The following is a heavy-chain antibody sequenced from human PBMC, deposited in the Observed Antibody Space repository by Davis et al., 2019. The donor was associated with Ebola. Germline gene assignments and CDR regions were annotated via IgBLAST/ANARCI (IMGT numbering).Heavy chain of an antibody. V-gene: IGHV1-18*01. D-gene: IGHD5-12*01. Sequence: ASVKVSCKASGYSFSSYGISWVRQAPGQGLEWVGWISAYNGNTNYAQKLQGRVTMTTDTSTSTAYMELRSLRSDDTAVYYCARDAMLRPHAFDIWGQGTMVTVSS. CDR3: ARDAMLRPHAFDI. J-gene: IGHJ3*02. CDR1: GYSFSSYG. CDR2: ISAYNGNT.